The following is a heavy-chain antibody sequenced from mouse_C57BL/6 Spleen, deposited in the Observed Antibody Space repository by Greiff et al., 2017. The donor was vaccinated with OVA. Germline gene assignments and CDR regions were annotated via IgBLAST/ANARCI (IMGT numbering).Heavy chain of an antibody. CDR2: ISYSGST. D-gene: IGHD1-1*01. J-gene: IGHJ1*03. V-gene: IGHV3-8*01. CDR1: GYSISSDY. CDR3: ARYRGGSSNWYFDV. Sequence: EVQRVESGPGLAKPSQTLSLTCSVTGYSISSDYWNWIRKFPGNKLEYMGYISYSGSTYYNPSLNSRISITRDTSKNQYYLQLNSVTTEDTATYYCARYRGGSSNWYFDVWGTGTTVTVSS.